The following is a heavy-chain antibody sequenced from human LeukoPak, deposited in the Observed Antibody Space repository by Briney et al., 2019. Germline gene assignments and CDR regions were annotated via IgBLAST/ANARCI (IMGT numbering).Heavy chain of an antibody. CDR3: SRRFDC. Sequence: PGGSLRLSCAASGFTFSDCSMNWVRQAPGKGLEWVSYIDGSGDTIYYADSVKGRFTISRDNAKNSLDLQMNSLRDEDTAVYYCSRRFDCWGQGTLVTVSS. V-gene: IGHV3-48*02. CDR2: IDGSGDTI. J-gene: IGHJ4*02. CDR1: GFTFSDCS.